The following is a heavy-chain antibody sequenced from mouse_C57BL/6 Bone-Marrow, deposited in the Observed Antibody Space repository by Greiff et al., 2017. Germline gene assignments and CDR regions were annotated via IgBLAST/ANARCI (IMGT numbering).Heavy chain of an antibody. CDR3: ARGYDYDYAMDY. V-gene: IGHV1-39*01. J-gene: IGHJ4*01. D-gene: IGHD2-4*01. Sequence: VQLKESGPELVKPGASVKISCKASGYSFTDYNMNWVKQSNGKSLEWIGVINPNYGTTSYNQKFKGTATLTVDHSSSTAYMQLNSLTSEDSAVYYCARGYDYDYAMDYWGQGTSVTVSS. CDR2: INPNYGTT. CDR1: GYSFTDYN.